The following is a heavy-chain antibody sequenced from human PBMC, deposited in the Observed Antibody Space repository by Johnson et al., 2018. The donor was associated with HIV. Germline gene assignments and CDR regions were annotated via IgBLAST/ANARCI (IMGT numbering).Heavy chain of an antibody. D-gene: IGHD1-1*01. V-gene: IGHV3-NL1*01. J-gene: IGHJ3*02. CDR1: GFTFSSYA. CDR3: ASRYTVDAFDI. Sequence: QEQLVESGGGVVQPGRSLRLSCAASGFTFSSYAMHWVRQAPGKGLEWVSVIYSGGSTYYADSVKGRFTISRDNSKNTLYLQMNSLRAEDTAVYYCASRYTVDAFDIWGQGTMVTVSS. CDR2: IYSGGST.